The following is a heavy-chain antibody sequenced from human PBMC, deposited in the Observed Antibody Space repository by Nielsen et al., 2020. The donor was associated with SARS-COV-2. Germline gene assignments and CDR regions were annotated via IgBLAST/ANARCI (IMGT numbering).Heavy chain of an antibody. CDR1: GYTFTSYA. J-gene: IGHJ6*02. Sequence: ASVQVSCKASGYTFTSYAMNWVRQAPGQGLEWMGWINTNTGNPTYAQGFTGRFVFSLDTSVSTAYLQISSLKAEDTAVYYCARDRSTMVRGVMASYYYYGMDVWGQGTTVTVSS. V-gene: IGHV7-4-1*02. D-gene: IGHD3-10*01. CDR2: INTNTGNP. CDR3: ARDRSTMVRGVMASYYYYGMDV.